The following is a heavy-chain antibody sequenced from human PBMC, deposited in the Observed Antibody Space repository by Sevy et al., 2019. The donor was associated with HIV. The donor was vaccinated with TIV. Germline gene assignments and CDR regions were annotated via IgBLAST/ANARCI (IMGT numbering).Heavy chain of an antibody. CDR3: AREPHFYVKSRYYWVY. J-gene: IGHJ4*02. V-gene: IGHV4-61*01. Sequence: SETLSLTCAVSGVSVSSDTYYWSWIRQPPGKGLEWIGYVYHTGSTNYSPSFKSRVTISVDTSKNQFSLRLFSVAAADTAVYYCAREPHFYVKSRYYWVYWGQGALVTASS. CDR2: VYHTGST. D-gene: IGHD3-22*01. CDR1: GVSVSSDTYY.